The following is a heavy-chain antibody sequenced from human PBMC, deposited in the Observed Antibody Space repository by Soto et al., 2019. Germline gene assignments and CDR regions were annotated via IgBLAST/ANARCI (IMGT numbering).Heavy chain of an antibody. J-gene: IGHJ6*02. CDR3: ARNESSNIYGMGV. Sequence: GGSLRLSCAASGFTFSSYSMNWVRQAPGKGLEWVSSINSGSFSINYADSVKGRFSISRDNAQNSLHLQMNNLRGEDTAVYYCARNESSNIYGMGVWGQVTTVAVSS. V-gene: IGHV3-21*01. D-gene: IGHD6-6*01. CDR2: INSGSFSI. CDR1: GFTFSSYS.